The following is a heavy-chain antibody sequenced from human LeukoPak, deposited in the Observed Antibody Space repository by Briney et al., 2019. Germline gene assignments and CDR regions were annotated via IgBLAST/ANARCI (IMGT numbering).Heavy chain of an antibody. J-gene: IGHJ4*02. CDR3: ARDRASSGWAD. Sequence: GGSLRLSCAASGFTFSSYEMNWVRQAPGKGLEWVSYISTGGSTIYYADSVKGRFTISRDNAKNSLYLQMNSLRADDTAVYYCARDRASSGWADWGQGTLVTVPS. CDR2: ISTGGSTI. V-gene: IGHV3-48*03. CDR1: GFTFSSYE. D-gene: IGHD6-19*01.